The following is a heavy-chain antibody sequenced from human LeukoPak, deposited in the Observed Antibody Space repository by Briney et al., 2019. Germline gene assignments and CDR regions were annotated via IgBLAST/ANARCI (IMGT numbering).Heavy chain of an antibody. D-gene: IGHD3-10*01. CDR3: ARGARGVSGYFFDC. CDR2: INWNAGST. V-gene: IGHV3-20*04. J-gene: IGHJ4*02. CDR1: GFTFDDYG. Sequence: GGSLRLPCAASGFTFDDYGMSWVRQAPGKGLEWVSGINWNAGSTGYADSVKGRFTISRDNAKNSLYLQMNSLRAEDTALYYCARGARGVSGYFFDCWGQGTLVTVSS.